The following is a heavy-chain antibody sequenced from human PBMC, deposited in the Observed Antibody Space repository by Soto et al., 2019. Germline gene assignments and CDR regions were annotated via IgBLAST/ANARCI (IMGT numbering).Heavy chain of an antibody. J-gene: IGHJ4*02. CDR3: ARGLITGSHYSGGWYYFDS. D-gene: IGHD6-19*01. Sequence: SETLSLTCTVSGGSVSSGSYYWRWIRQPPGKGLEWIGYIYYSGSTNYNPSLKSRVTISVDTSKNQFSLKLSSVTAADTAVYYCARGLITGSHYSGGWYYFDSWGQGTQVTVSS. CDR2: IYYSGST. CDR1: GGSVSSGSYY. V-gene: IGHV4-61*01.